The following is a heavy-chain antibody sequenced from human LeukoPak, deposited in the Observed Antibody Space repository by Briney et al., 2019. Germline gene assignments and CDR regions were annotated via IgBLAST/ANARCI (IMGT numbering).Heavy chain of an antibody. V-gene: IGHV4-34*01. CDR1: GGSFSGYC. D-gene: IGHD2-15*01. CDR2: INHSGST. CDR3: ARAVVVAATPGYLDY. J-gene: IGHJ4*02. Sequence: SETLSLTCAVYGGSFSGYCWSWIRQPPGKGLEWIGEINHSGSTNYNPSLKSRVTISVDTSKNQFSLKLSSVTAADTAVYYCARAVVVAATPGYLDYWGQGTLVTVSS.